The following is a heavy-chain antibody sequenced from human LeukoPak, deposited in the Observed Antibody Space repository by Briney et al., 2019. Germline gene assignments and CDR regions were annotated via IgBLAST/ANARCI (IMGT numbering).Heavy chain of an antibody. CDR3: ARQPSTTWGSSSFLALFDY. V-gene: IGHV4-39*01. CDR2: IYYSGST. CDR1: GGSISSSSYY. J-gene: IGHJ4*02. D-gene: IGHD6-13*01. Sequence: SETLSLTCTVSGGSISSSSYYWGWIRQPPGQGLEWIGSIYYSGSTYYNPSLKSRVTISVDTTKNQFSLKLSSVTAADTAVYYCARQPSTTWGSSSFLALFDYWGQGTLVTVSS.